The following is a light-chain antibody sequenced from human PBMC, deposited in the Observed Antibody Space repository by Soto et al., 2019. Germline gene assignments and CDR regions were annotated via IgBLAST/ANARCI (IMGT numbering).Light chain of an antibody. CDR2: GAS. V-gene: IGKV3-15*01. CDR3: QQHNNCGYT. Sequence: EIVMTQSPATLSVSPGERATLSCRASQSVSSNLAWYQQKPGQAPRLLIYGASTRATGIPARFSGSGSGTEFTLTISSLQSEDFAVYYCQQHNNCGYTFGQGTKLEIK. CDR1: QSVSSN. J-gene: IGKJ2*01.